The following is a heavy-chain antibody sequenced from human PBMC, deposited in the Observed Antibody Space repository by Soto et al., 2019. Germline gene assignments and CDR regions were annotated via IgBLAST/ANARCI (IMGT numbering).Heavy chain of an antibody. CDR2: TSGSGGRT. CDR1: GFTFSSYA. D-gene: IGHD6-13*01. V-gene: IGHV3-23*01. J-gene: IGHJ4*02. Sequence: EVQLLESGGGLVQPGGSLRLSCAASGFTFSSYAMSWVRQAPGKGLEWVSGTSGSGGRTYYADSVKGRFTNSRDNSKNTLYLQINSMRVEDTAVYYCAKDDGSSWHVEYWGQGTLVTVSS. CDR3: AKDDGSSWHVEY.